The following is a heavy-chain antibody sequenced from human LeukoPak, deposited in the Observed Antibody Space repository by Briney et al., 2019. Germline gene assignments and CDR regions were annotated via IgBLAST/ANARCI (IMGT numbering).Heavy chain of an antibody. CDR3: ARDARVEMATMGFDI. D-gene: IGHD5-24*01. J-gene: IGHJ3*02. CDR1: GYTFTSYD. V-gene: IGHV1-8*01. Sequence: ASVKVSCKASGYTFTSYDINWVRQATGQGLEWMGWMNPNSGNTGYAQKFQGRVTMTRNTSISTAYMELSSLRSEDTAVYYCARDARVEMATMGFDIWGQGTMVTVSS. CDR2: MNPNSGNT.